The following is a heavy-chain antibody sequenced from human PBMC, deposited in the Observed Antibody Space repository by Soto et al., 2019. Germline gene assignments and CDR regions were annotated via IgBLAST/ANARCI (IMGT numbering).Heavy chain of an antibody. CDR2: ISSGSGYI. V-gene: IGHV3-21*01. J-gene: IGHJ4*02. CDR1: GFTFSSYS. D-gene: IGHD6-19*01. Sequence: GGSLRLSCAASGFTFSSYSMIWVRQAPGKGLEWVSSISSGSGYIYYADSVKGRFTISRDNAENSLFLQMDTLRAEDTAVYYCARDWQWVDYWGQGTLVTVSS. CDR3: ARDWQWVDY.